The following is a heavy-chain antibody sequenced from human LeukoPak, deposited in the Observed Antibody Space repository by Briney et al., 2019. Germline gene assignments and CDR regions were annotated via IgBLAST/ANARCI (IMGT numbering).Heavy chain of an antibody. CDR3: ARAGSGSGWYFDY. CDR1: GYDFTSVG. Sequence: ASVKVSCKASGYDFTSVGITWVRRAPGQGLEWMGWISPYNGNTRYAQKLQGRVTMTTDTPTTTAYMELRGLRFDDTAVYYCARAGSGSGWYFDYWGQGTLVTVSS. V-gene: IGHV1-18*01. J-gene: IGHJ4*02. D-gene: IGHD6-19*01. CDR2: ISPYNGNT.